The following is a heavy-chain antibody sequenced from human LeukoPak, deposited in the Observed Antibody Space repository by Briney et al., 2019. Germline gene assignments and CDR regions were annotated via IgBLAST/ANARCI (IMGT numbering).Heavy chain of an antibody. D-gene: IGHD6-13*01. CDR2: IYSGGST. CDR1: GFTVSSNY. CDR3: ARDKGQLVSDY. Sequence: GGSLRLSCAASGFTVSSNYMSWVRQAPGKGLEWVSVIYSGGSTYYADSVKGRFTISRDNSKNTLYLQMNSLRAEDTAVYYCARDKGQLVSDYWGQGTLVTVSS. J-gene: IGHJ4*02. V-gene: IGHV3-66*01.